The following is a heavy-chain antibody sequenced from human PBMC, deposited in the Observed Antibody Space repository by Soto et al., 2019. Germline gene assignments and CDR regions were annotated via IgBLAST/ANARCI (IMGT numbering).Heavy chain of an antibody. CDR1: GYTFPSYG. D-gene: IGHD3-16*02. CDR3: ARDHDYIWGSYPPLDY. CDR2: ISAYNGNT. Sequence: ASVKVSCKASGYTFPSYGISWVRLAPGQGLEWMGWISAYNGNTNYAQKLQGRVTMTTDTSTSTAYMELRSLRSDDTAVYYCARDHDYIWGSYPPLDYWGQGTLVTAPQ. J-gene: IGHJ4*02. V-gene: IGHV1-18*01.